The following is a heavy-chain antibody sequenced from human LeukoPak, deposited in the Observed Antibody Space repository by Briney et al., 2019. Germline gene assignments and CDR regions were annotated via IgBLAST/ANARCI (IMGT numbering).Heavy chain of an antibody. CDR1: GFTFSDYY. CDR3: ARDSGYQLLSGYYYYMDV. J-gene: IGHJ6*03. V-gene: IGHV3-11*04. D-gene: IGHD2-2*01. Sequence: GGSLRLSCAASGFTFSDYYMSWIRQAPGKGLEWVSYISSSGSTLYYADSVKGRFTISRDNAKNSLYLQINSLRAEDTAVYYCARDSGYQLLSGYYYYMDVWGKGTTVTVSS. CDR2: ISSSGSTL.